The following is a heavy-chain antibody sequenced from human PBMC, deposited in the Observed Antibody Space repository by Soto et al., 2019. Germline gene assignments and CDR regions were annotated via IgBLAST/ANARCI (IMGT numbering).Heavy chain of an antibody. CDR2: MNPNSGNT. J-gene: IGHJ5*02. V-gene: IGHV1-8*01. D-gene: IGHD6-19*01. CDR1: GYTFTSYD. Sequence: ASVKVSCKASGYTFTSYDINWVRQATGQGLEWMGWMNPNSGNTGYAQKFQGRVTMTMNTSISTAYMELSSLRSEDTAVYYCARDWYSSGNWFDPWGQGTQVTVSS. CDR3: ARDWYSSGNWFDP.